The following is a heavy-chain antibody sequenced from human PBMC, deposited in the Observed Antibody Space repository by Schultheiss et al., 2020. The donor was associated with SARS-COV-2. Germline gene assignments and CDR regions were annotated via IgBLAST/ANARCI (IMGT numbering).Heavy chain of an antibody. Sequence: GGSLRLSCAASGFTFSSYAMHWVRQAPGKGLEYVSAISSNGGSTYYANSVKGRFTISRDNSKNTLYLQMNSLRAEDTAVYYCAKGAGGKYYDFWSGYPNWFDPWGQGTLVTVSS. CDR1: GFTFSSYA. CDR3: AKGAGGKYYDFWSGYPNWFDP. J-gene: IGHJ5*02. V-gene: IGHV3-64*01. CDR2: ISSNGGST. D-gene: IGHD3-3*01.